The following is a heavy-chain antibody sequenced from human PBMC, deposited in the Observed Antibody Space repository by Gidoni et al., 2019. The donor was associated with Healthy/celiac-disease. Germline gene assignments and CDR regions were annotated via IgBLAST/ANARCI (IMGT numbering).Heavy chain of an antibody. Sequence: EVQLVESGGGLVQPGGSLSLSCAASGFTFSSYDMHWVRQATGKGLEWVSAIGTAGDTYYPGSVKGRFTISRENAKNSLYLQMNSLRAGDTAVYYCARGGRDGYNLLNWGQGTLVTVSS. V-gene: IGHV3-13*04. CDR1: GFTFSSYD. CDR2: IGTAGDT. J-gene: IGHJ4*02. D-gene: IGHD5-12*01. CDR3: ARGGRDGYNLLN.